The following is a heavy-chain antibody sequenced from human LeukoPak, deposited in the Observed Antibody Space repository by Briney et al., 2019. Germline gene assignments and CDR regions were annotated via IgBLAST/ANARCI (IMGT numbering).Heavy chain of an antibody. J-gene: IGHJ4*02. V-gene: IGHV4-59*01. CDR1: GGSISSYY. D-gene: IGHD3-10*01. Sequence: RASETLSLTCTVSGGSISSYYWSWIRQPPGKGLEWIGYIYYSGGTNYNPSLKSRVTISVDTSKNQFSLKLSSVTAADTAVYYCAREGRFGESPLGYFDYWGQGTLVTVSS. CDR3: AREGRFGESPLGYFDY. CDR2: IYYSGGT.